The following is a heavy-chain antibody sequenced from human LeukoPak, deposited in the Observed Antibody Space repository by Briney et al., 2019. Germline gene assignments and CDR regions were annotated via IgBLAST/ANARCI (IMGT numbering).Heavy chain of an antibody. J-gene: IGHJ4*02. CDR2: IYYSGST. V-gene: IGHV4-59*12. CDR3: ARGPGDIVVVPAATEPEYYFDY. D-gene: IGHD2-2*01. Sequence: TLSLTCTXXXGSISSYYWSWIRQPPGKGLEWIGYIYYSGSTNYNPSLNSRVTISVDTSKNQFSLKLSSVTAADTAVYYCARGPGDIVVVPAATEPEYYFDYWGQGTLVTVSS. CDR1: XGSISSYY.